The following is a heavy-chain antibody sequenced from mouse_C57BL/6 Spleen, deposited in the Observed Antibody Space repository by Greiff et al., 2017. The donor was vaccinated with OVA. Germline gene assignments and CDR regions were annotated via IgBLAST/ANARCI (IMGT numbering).Heavy chain of an antibody. V-gene: IGHV1-82*01. J-gene: IGHJ4*01. CDR2: IYPGDGDT. Sequence: QVHVKQPGPELVKPGASVKISCKASGYAFSSSWMNWVKQRPGKGLEWIGRIYPGDGDTNYNGKFKGKAPLTADTSSSTAYMQLSSLTSEDSAVYVCERCYYGSSYAMDYWGQGTSVTVSS. CDR1: GYAFSSSW. CDR3: ERCYYGSSYAMDY. D-gene: IGHD1-1*01.